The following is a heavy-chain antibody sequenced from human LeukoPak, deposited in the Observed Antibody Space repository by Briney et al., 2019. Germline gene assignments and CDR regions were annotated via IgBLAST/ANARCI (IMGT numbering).Heavy chain of an antibody. CDR3: ARESGWYEGGRGFDY. D-gene: IGHD6-19*01. V-gene: IGHV3-7*01. CDR2: IKHDGSEK. J-gene: IGHJ4*02. CDR1: GFTVSSNY. Sequence: PGGSLRLSCAASGFTVSSNYMSWVRRAPGKGLEWVANIKHDGSEKYYVDSVKGRFTISRDNAKNSLYLQMNSLRAEDTAVYYCARESGWYEGGRGFDYWGQGTLATVSS.